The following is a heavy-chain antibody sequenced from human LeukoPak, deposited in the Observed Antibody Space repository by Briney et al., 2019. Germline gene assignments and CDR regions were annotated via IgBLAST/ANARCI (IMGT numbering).Heavy chain of an antibody. CDR3: AKDYYDSIGVDY. V-gene: IGHV3-30*02. Sequence: GGSLRLSCAASGFTFSSYGMHWVRQAPGKGLEWVAFIRYDGSNKYYGDSVKGRFTISRDNSKNTLYLQMNSLRVEDTAVYYCAKDYYDSIGVDYWGQGTLVTVSS. CDR1: GFTFSSYG. J-gene: IGHJ4*02. CDR2: IRYDGSNK. D-gene: IGHD3-22*01.